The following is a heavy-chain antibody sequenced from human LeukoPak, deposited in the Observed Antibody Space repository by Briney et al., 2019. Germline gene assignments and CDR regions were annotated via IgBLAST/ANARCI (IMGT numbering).Heavy chain of an antibody. CDR2: MNPNSGNT. V-gene: IGHV1-8*03. D-gene: IGHD6-13*01. CDR3: ASGSWYVDTPPY. Sequence: ASVKVSCKASGYTFTSHDINWVRQATGQGLEWMGWMNPNSGNTGYAQKFQGRVTITRNTSISTAYMELSSLRSEDTAVYYCASGSWYVDTPPYWGQGTLVTVSS. CDR1: GYTFTSHD. J-gene: IGHJ4*02.